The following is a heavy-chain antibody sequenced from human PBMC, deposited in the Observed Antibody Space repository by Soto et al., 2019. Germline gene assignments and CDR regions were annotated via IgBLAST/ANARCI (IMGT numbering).Heavy chain of an antibody. CDR1: GFSFSTYA. CDR3: VKHSEYQLLSSFDP. CDR2: ISAGGGNT. J-gene: IGHJ5*02. V-gene: IGHV3-23*01. Sequence: EVQLLESGGGLVQPGGSLRLSCAASGFSFSTYAMSWVRQAPGKGLEWVSGISAGGGNTFYADSLRGRFTISRDNSKNTLYLQINSLRAEDTALYYCVKHSEYQLLSSFDPWGQGTLVTVSS. D-gene: IGHD2-2*01.